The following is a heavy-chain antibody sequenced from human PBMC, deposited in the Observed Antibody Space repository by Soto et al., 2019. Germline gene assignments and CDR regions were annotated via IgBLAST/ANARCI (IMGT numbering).Heavy chain of an antibody. CDR3: ARQVEVTYFDY. D-gene: IGHD1-1*01. Sequence: QLHLQESGPGLLKPSETLSLTCTVSGGSISSSAYYWGWIRQPPGKRLECIASISYSGSTYYNPSLKRRVTISVDTSKNHSSLKMRSMTAADTAVYYWARQVEVTYFDYWGQGTLVTVSS. CDR1: GGSISSSAYY. V-gene: IGHV4-39*01. CDR2: ISYSGST. J-gene: IGHJ4*02.